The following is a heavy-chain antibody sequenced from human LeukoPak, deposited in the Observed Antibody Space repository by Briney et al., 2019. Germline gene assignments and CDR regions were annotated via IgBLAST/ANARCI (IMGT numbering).Heavy chain of an antibody. Sequence: GGSLRLSCAASGFTFSNYGMHWVRQAPGKGLEWVAVISYDGSNKYYTDSVKGRFTISRDNSKNTLYLQMNSLRAEDTAVYYCAKDRTAGYDGLVDYWGQGTQVTVSS. V-gene: IGHV3-30*18. CDR2: ISYDGSNK. D-gene: IGHD5-12*01. J-gene: IGHJ4*02. CDR1: GFTFSNYG. CDR3: AKDRTAGYDGLVDY.